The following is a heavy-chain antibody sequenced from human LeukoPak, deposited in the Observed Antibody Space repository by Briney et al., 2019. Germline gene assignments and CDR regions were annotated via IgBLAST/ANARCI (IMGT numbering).Heavy chain of an antibody. V-gene: IGHV4-34*01. CDR2: INHSGST. CDR1: GGSFSGYY. CDR3: ARLRLLWFGELSGTYDY. Sequence: PSETLSLTCAVYGGSFSGYYWSWIRQPPGKGLEWIGEINHSGSTNYNASLKSRVTISVDTSKNQFSLKLSSVTAADTAVYYCARLRLLWFGELSGTYDYWGQGTLVTVSS. J-gene: IGHJ4*02. D-gene: IGHD3-10*01.